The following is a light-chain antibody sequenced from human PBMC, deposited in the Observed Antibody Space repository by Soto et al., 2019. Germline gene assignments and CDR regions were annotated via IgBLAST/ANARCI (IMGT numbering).Light chain of an antibody. CDR3: QQYNNWPPLT. CDR2: GAS. V-gene: IGKV3-15*01. Sequence: EIVLTQSPGTLSLSPGERVTLSCRASQSVSSSYLAWYQQKPGQAPRLLIYGASTRATGIPARFSGSGSGTEFTLTISSLQSEDFAVYYCQQYNNWPPLTFGGGTKVDIK. J-gene: IGKJ4*01. CDR1: QSVSSSY.